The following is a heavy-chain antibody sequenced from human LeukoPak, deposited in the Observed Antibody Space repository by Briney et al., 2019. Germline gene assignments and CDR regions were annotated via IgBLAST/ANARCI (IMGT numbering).Heavy chain of an antibody. Sequence: GASVKVSCKAFGYTFTGYYRHWVRQAPGQGLEWMGCISAYNGNTNYAQKLQGRVTMTTDTSTSTAYMELRSLRSDDTAVYYCARADYGSGGGSRFDPWGQGTLVTVSS. J-gene: IGHJ5*02. CDR3: ARADYGSGGGSRFDP. CDR1: GYTFTGYY. D-gene: IGHD3-10*01. V-gene: IGHV1-18*04. CDR2: ISAYNGNT.